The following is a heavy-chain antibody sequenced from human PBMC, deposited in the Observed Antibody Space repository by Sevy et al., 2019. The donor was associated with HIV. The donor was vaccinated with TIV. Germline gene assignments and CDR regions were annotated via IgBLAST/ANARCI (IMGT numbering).Heavy chain of an antibody. D-gene: IGHD5-18*01. J-gene: IGHJ4*02. CDR2: INSDGSST. Sequence: GGSLKLSCAASGFTFSSYWMHWVRQAPGKGLVWVSRINSDGSSTSYADSVKGRFTISRDNAKNTLYLQMNSLRAEDTAVYYCARAHSYGPRGADYWGQGTLVTVSS. V-gene: IGHV3-74*01. CDR3: ARAHSYGPRGADY. CDR1: GFTFSSYW.